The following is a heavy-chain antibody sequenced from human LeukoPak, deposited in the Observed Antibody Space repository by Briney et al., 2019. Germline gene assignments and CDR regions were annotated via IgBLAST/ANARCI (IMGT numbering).Heavy chain of an antibody. CDR2: IIPIFGTA. J-gene: IGHJ5*02. Sequence: SVKVSCKASGGTFSSYAISWVRQAPGQGFEWMGGIIPIFGTANYAQKFQGRVTITSDESTSTAYMELSSLRSEDTAVYYCARAGDIVVVPAANWFDPWGQGTLVTVSS. D-gene: IGHD2-2*01. CDR3: ARAGDIVVVPAANWFDP. CDR1: GGTFSSYA. V-gene: IGHV1-69*13.